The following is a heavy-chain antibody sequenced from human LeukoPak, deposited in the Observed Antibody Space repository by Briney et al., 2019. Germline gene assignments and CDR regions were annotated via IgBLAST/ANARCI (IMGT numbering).Heavy chain of an antibody. CDR1: GYTLTELS. CDR2: IIPIFGTA. D-gene: IGHD4-17*01. J-gene: IGHJ6*04. V-gene: IGHV1-69*05. Sequence: SVKVSCKVSGYTLTELSMHWVRQAPGQGLEWMGRIIPIFGTANYAQKFQGRVTITTDESTSTAYMELSSLRSEDTAVYYCVWTTVTTHGMDVWGKGTTVTVSS. CDR3: VWTTVTTHGMDV.